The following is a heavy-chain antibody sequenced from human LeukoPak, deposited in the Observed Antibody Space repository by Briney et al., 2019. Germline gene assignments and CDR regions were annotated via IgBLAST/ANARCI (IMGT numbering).Heavy chain of an antibody. Sequence: GGSLRLSCVVSGFTFSDYYMDWVRQTPGKGLEWIGRTKAKVDNYVTEYAPSVKGRFTISRDQSKSSLHLQMNSLKTEDTAVYYCARDNIGSYDYWGQGTRVTVSS. J-gene: IGHJ4*02. CDR1: GFTFSDYY. V-gene: IGHV3-72*01. CDR3: ARDNIGSYDY. CDR2: TKAKVDNYVT. D-gene: IGHD3-10*01.